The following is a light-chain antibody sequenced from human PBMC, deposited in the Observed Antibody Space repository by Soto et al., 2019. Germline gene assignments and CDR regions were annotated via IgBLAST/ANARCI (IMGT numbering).Light chain of an antibody. Sequence: ELLMTQSPATLSVSPGGRATLSCRASQTVSTNLAWYQQKPGQAPRLLIYDASTRATGVPVRFRGSGSGTQFTLTISSLQSEDSAVYYCHQYTNWLALTFGGGTKVDIK. CDR2: DAS. CDR3: HQYTNWLALT. CDR1: QTVSTN. V-gene: IGKV3-15*01. J-gene: IGKJ4*01.